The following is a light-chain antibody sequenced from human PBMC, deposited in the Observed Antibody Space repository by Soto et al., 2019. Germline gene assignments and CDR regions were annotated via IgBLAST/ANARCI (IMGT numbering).Light chain of an antibody. CDR3: SEDTARSTLV. V-gene: IGLV2-14*01. CDR2: EVR. Sequence: QSALTQPASVSGSAGQSITISCSGTMRDVGAYNLVSWYQQHPGTAPKLIIYEVRNRPSGISSRFSGSRSGNTASLTISGLQAEDAGYYYCSEDTARSTLVFGGGTKVTVL. J-gene: IGLJ3*02. CDR1: MRDVGAYNL.